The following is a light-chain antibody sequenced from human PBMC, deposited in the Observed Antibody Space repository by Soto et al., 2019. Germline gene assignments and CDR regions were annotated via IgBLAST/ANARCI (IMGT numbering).Light chain of an antibody. J-gene: IGKJ1*01. Sequence: EIVLTSSPSPPSLSPGERTTLSCRVSQSLSSGSLAWSQQIPGQAPRILIYAASRRATGIPDRFSGSGSGTDFSLTINRLEPEDSAVYCWQQYDTSPRTFGQGTKVDI. CDR2: AAS. V-gene: IGKV3-20*01. CDR1: QSLSSGS. CDR3: QQYDTSPRT.